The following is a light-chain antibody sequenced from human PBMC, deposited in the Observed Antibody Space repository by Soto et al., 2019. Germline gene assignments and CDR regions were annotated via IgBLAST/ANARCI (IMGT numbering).Light chain of an antibody. CDR1: NIGSKN. CDR2: RDS. CDR3: QMWDSSTLV. Sequence: SYELSQPLSVSVALGQTARVTCGGNNIGSKNVHWYQQKPGQAPVLVIYRDSYRPSGIPERFSGSNSGNTATLTITRAQGGDEADYYCQMWDSSTLVFGGGTKLTVL. J-gene: IGLJ3*02. V-gene: IGLV3-9*01.